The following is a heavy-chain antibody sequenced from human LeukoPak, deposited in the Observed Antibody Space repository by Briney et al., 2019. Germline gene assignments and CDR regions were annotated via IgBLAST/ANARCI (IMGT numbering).Heavy chain of an antibody. V-gene: IGHV4-39*07. J-gene: IGHJ4*02. Sequence: SETLSLTCTVSGGSISSSSYYWGWIRQPPGKGLEWIGSIYYSGSTYYNPSLKSRVTISVDTSKNQFSLKLSSVTAADTAVYYCARDHQDGGNSDFDYWGQGTLVTVSS. CDR1: GGSISSSSYY. D-gene: IGHD4-23*01. CDR2: IYYSGST. CDR3: ARDHQDGGNSDFDY.